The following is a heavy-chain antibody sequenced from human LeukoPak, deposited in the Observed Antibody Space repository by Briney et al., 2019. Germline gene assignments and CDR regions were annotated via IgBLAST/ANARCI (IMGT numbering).Heavy chain of an antibody. V-gene: IGHV3-66*01. CDR1: GFTFSSYW. CDR3: ARDLYYYDSSGYYYVPHFDY. J-gene: IGHJ4*02. Sequence: PGGSLRLSCAAAGFTFSSYWMHWVRQAPGKGLKWVSVIYSGGSTYYADSVKGRFTISRDNAKNSLYLQMNSLRAEDTAVYYCARDLYYYDSSGYYYVPHFDYWGQGTLVTVSS. CDR2: IYSGGST. D-gene: IGHD3-22*01.